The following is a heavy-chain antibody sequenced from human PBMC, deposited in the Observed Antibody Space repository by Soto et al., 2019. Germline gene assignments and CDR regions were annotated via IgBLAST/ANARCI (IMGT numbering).Heavy chain of an antibody. CDR1: GYSFXXXX. CDR2: ISAYNGNT. CDR3: AXXNXXXESDV. J-gene: IGHJ6*02. D-gene: IGHD3-10*01. Sequence: QVQLVQSGAEVKKPGASVKVSCKASGYSFXXXXXXXXXXXXXXGLEWMGWISAYNGNTNYAQKLQGRVTMTTDTXXXXXXXXXXXXXXXXXXXYXCAXXNXXXESDVWGQGTTVTVSS. V-gene: IGHV1-18*01.